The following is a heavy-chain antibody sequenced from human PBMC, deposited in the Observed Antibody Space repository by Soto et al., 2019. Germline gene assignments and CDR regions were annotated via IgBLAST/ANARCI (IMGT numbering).Heavy chain of an antibody. J-gene: IGHJ4*02. V-gene: IGHV4-31*03. Sequence: QVQLQESGPGLVKPSQTLSLTRTVSGGSISSGGYYWSWIRQHPGKGLEWIGYIYYSGSTYYNPSLKSRVTISVDTSKNQFSLKLSSVTAADTAVYYCARDTSLGYCTNGCFDYWGQGTLVTVSS. CDR2: IYYSGST. D-gene: IGHD2-8*01. CDR3: ARDTSLGYCTNGCFDY. CDR1: GGSISSGGYY.